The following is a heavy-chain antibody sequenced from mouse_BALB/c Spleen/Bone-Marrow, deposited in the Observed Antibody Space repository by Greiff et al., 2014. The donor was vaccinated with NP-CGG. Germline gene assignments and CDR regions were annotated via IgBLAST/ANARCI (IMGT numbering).Heavy chain of an antibody. J-gene: IGHJ4*01. CDR1: GYTFTSYY. D-gene: IGHD2-3*01. Sequence: QVQLQQPGAELVKPGASVKLSCKASGYTFTSYYMYWVKQRPGQGLEWIGEINPNNDGTNFNEKFKSKATLTVDKSSSTAYMQLSSLTSEDSAVYYCAGAAYDPYAMDYWGQGTSVTVSS. CDR3: AGAAYDPYAMDY. V-gene: IGHV1S81*02. CDR2: INPNNDGT.